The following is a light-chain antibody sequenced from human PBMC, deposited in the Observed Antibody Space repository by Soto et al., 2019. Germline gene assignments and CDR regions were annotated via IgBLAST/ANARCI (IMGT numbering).Light chain of an antibody. J-gene: IGLJ1*01. CDR2: EIN. CDR1: SSDVGAYDY. V-gene: IGLV2-8*01. CDR3: SSFAGSNNFPYV. Sequence: QSAVTQPPSASGSPGQSVTIACTGTSSDVGAYDYVSWYQQHPGKAPKLMIYEINKRPSGVPDRFSGSKSGNTASLTVSGLQAEYEADYYCSSFAGSNNFPYVFGTGTKLTVL.